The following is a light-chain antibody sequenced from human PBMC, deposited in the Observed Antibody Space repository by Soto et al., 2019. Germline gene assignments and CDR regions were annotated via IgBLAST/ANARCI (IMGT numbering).Light chain of an antibody. V-gene: IGKV1-39*01. J-gene: IGKJ2*01. Sequence: DIQLTQSPSSLSASVGDRVTITCRASQSIYSSLNWYHQKPGKAPKLLIYAASNLQSGVPSRFSGSGSATDFTLSISSLQPEDFATYYCQQSYSAPYTCGQGTRLEI. CDR1: QSIYSS. CDR2: AAS. CDR3: QQSYSAPYT.